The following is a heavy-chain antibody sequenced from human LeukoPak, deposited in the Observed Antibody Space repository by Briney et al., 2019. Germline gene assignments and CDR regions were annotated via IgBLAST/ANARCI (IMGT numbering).Heavy chain of an antibody. J-gene: IGHJ4*02. CDR3: ARERSSGSYYDY. CDR2: ISGSGDST. D-gene: IGHD1-26*01. V-gene: IGHV3-23*01. CDR1: EFTFSSYA. Sequence: GGSLRLSCAASEFTFSSYAMSWVRQAPGKGLEWVSAISGSGDSTYYADSVKGRFTISRDNSKSTLYLQMNSLRREDTAVFSCARERSSGSYYDYWGQGTLVTVSS.